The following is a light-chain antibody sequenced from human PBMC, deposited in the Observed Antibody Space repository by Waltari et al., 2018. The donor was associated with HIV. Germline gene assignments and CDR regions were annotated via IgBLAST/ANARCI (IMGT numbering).Light chain of an antibody. Sequence: DIQMTQSPFFVSPSVGNRVTITCRASQAISSWLTWYQQRPGAAPKLLIYASSTLQSGVPTRFSGGRSGANFTLTISSLQPEDFATYFCQQADGLPWTFGQGTKVEMK. CDR2: ASS. CDR3: QQADGLPWT. V-gene: IGKV1-12*01. J-gene: IGKJ1*01. CDR1: QAISSW.